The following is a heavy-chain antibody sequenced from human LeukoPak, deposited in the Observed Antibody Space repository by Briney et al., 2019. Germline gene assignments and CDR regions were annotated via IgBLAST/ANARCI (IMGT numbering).Heavy chain of an antibody. D-gene: IGHD6-13*01. CDR1: GFTFSSYG. Sequence: GGSLRLSCAASGFTFSSYGMHWVRQAPGKGLEWVAVISYDGSNKYYADSVKGRFTISRDNSKNTLYLQMNSLRAEDTAVYYCAKVDSSSWYLSYFDYWGQGTLVTVSS. J-gene: IGHJ4*02. CDR3: AKVDSSSWYLSYFDY. CDR2: ISYDGSNK. V-gene: IGHV3-30*18.